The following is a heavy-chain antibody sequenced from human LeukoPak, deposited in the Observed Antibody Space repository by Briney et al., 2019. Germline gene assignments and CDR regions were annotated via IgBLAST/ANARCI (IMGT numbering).Heavy chain of an antibody. D-gene: IGHD2-2*01. Sequence: GGSLRLSCTASGLTFSTSGFNWVRQAPGKGLEWVANIKQDGSAKDYVDSVKGRFTISRDNAKNSLYLQMNSLRAEDTAVYYCARGSTAAANFDYWGQGTLVTVSS. CDR1: GLTFSTSG. V-gene: IGHV3-7*01. CDR2: IKQDGSAK. CDR3: ARGSTAAANFDY. J-gene: IGHJ4*02.